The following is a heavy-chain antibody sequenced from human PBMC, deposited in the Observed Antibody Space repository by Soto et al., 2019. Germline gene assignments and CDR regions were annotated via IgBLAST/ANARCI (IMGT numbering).Heavy chain of an antibody. J-gene: IGHJ4*02. CDR3: TKEYFDSPWVSFDH. CDR2: ISRHGDNI. Sequence: EVQLVESGGVVVQPGGSLRLSCAASGFKFDDYSIHWVRQAPGKGLEWISLISRHGDNIYYADSVKGRFTISRDNRKSSLYLQMNSLRTEDTALYYCTKEYFDSPWVSFDHWGQGTQVTVSA. D-gene: IGHD3-9*01. V-gene: IGHV3-43*01. CDR1: GFKFDDYS.